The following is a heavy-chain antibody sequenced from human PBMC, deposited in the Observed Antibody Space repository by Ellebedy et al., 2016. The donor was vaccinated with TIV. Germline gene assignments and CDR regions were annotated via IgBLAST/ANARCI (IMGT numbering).Heavy chain of an antibody. D-gene: IGHD3-16*01. CDR1: GGSFSGYY. Sequence: SETLSLXCAVYGGSFSGYYWSWIRQPPGKGLEWIGYIYYSGSTNYNPSLKSRVTISVDTSKNQFSLKLTSVTAADTAVYYCARRGDDYVWALDYWGQGTLVTVSS. V-gene: IGHV4-59*01. CDR2: IYYSGST. CDR3: ARRGDDYVWALDY. J-gene: IGHJ4*02.